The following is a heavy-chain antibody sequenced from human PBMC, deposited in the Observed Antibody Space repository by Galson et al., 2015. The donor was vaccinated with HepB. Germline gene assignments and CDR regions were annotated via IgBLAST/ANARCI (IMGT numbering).Heavy chain of an antibody. J-gene: IGHJ4*02. CDR2: IYYSGST. D-gene: IGHD5-18*01. Sequence: SETLSLTCTVSGGSISSSSYYWGWIRQPPGKGLEWIGSIYYSGSTYYNPSLKSRVTISVDTSKNQFSLKLSSVTAADTAVYYCAAEEDTAMVTHYWGQGTLVTVSS. CDR1: GGSISSSSYY. V-gene: IGHV4-39*01. CDR3: AAEEDTAMVTHY.